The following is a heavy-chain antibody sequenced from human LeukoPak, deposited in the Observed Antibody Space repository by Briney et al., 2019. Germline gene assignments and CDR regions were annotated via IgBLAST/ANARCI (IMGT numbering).Heavy chain of an antibody. J-gene: IGHJ6*02. CDR3: ARAVEGYCYYGMDV. V-gene: IGHV4-61*02. D-gene: IGHD5-24*01. Sequence: SETLSLTCTVSGGSISSGSYYWSWIRQPAGKGLEWIGRIYTSGSTNYNPSLKSRVTISVDTSKNQFSLKLSSVTAADTAVYDCARAVEGYCYYGMDVWGQGTTVTVSS. CDR2: IYTSGST. CDR1: GGSISSGSYY.